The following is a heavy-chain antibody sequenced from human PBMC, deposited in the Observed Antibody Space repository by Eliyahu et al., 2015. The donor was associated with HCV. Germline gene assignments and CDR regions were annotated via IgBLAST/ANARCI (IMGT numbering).Heavy chain of an antibody. J-gene: IGHJ4*02. Sequence: QVQLVXSGGGVVQPGRSLRLSCAASGFXFSSYGMHWVRQAPGKGLGWVAVIWNDGSNKYYADSVKGRFTISRDNSKNTLCLQMNSLRAEDTAVYYCARDRWFGEAHYLDYWGQGTLVTVSS. CDR2: IWNDGSNK. V-gene: IGHV3-33*01. CDR1: GFXFSSYG. CDR3: ARDRWFGEAHYLDY. D-gene: IGHD3-10*01.